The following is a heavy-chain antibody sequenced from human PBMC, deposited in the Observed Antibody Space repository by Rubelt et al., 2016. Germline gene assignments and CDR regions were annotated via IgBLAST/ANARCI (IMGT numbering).Heavy chain of an antibody. J-gene: IGHJ4*02. CDR2: ISYDGTNK. D-gene: IGHD6-19*01. Sequence: WVRQAPGKGLEWVAVISYDGTNKYYADSVKGRFTISRDNSKNTLYLQMNSLRAEDTAVYYCASSSGWYFDYWGQGTLVTVSS. V-gene: IGHV3-30*04. CDR3: ASSSGWYFDY.